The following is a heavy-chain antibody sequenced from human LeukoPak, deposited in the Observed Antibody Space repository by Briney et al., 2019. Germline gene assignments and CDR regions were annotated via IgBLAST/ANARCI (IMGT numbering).Heavy chain of an antibody. CDR3: ARGRKGGCDSDY. V-gene: IGHV3-48*03. Sequence: GGSLRLSCTASGFTFSNYDMHWVRQAPGQGLEWVSCISGSGSNIYYADSVKGRFTISRDNAQNSLYLQMNSLTAEDTGVYYCARGRKGGCDSDYWGQGTLVTVSS. J-gene: IGHJ4*02. D-gene: IGHD5-12*01. CDR2: ISGSGSNI. CDR1: GFTFSNYD.